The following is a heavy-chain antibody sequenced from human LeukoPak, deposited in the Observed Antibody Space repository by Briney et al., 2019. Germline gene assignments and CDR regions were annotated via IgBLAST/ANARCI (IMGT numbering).Heavy chain of an antibody. CDR2: INPNSGGT. CDR3: ARPPFYDSSGYHLDY. V-gene: IGHV1-2*02. CDR1: GYTXTGYY. D-gene: IGHD3-22*01. Sequence: GASVKVSCKASGYTXTGYYMHGVRQAPGQGLDWMGWINPNSGGTNYAQKFQGRVTMTRDTSISTAYMELSRLRSDDTAVYYCARPPFYDSSGYHLDYWGQGTLVTVSS. J-gene: IGHJ4*02.